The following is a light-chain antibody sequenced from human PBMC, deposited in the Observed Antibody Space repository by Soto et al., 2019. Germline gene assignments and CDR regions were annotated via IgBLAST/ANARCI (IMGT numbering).Light chain of an antibody. Sequence: EIVMTQSPATLSVSPGERATLSCRASQSVSRNVAWYQQKPGQAPRLLIHDASTRATGISVRFSGSGSGTEITLTISSLQSEDFAVYYCQQYNNWLWTFGQGTKMEIK. CDR2: DAS. J-gene: IGKJ1*01. V-gene: IGKV3-15*01. CDR3: QQYNNWLWT. CDR1: QSVSRN.